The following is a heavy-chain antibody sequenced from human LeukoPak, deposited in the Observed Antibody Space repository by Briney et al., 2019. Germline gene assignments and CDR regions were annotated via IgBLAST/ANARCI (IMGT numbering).Heavy chain of an antibody. CDR3: ARGRITMVRGVTDFDY. CDR1: GFTFSSYS. Sequence: GSLRLSCAASGFTFSSYSMNWVRQAPGKGLEWVSSISSSSSYIYYADSVKGRLTISRDNAKNSLYLQMNSLRAEDTAVYYCARGRITMVRGVTDFDYWGQGTLVTVSS. D-gene: IGHD3-10*01. J-gene: IGHJ4*02. CDR2: ISSSSSYI. V-gene: IGHV3-21*01.